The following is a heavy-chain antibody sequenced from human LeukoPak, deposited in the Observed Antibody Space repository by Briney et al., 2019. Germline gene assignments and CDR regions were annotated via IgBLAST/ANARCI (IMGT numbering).Heavy chain of an antibody. D-gene: IGHD3-10*01. CDR2: IYPGDSDT. Sequence: GESLKISCKGSGYSFTSYWIGWVRQMPGEGLEWMGIIYPGDSDTRYSPSFQGQVTISADKSISTAYLQWSSLKASDTAMYYCARALRGVRYYYGMEVWGQGTTVTVSS. V-gene: IGHV5-51*01. J-gene: IGHJ6*02. CDR1: GYSFTSYW. CDR3: ARALRGVRYYYGMEV.